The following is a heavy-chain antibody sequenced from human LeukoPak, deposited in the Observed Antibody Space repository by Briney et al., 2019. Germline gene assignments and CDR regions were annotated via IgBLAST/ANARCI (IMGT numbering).Heavy chain of an antibody. D-gene: IGHD3-10*01. Sequence: SETLSLTCTVSGGSISLYYWNWIRQPAGKGLEWIGRIFSSGITNYNPSLKSRVTMSVDTSKSQFSLALSSVTAADTAVYYCAREISGSYYNPLGYMDVWGKGTTVTVAS. CDR2: IFSSGIT. V-gene: IGHV4-4*07. J-gene: IGHJ6*03. CDR1: GGSISLYY. CDR3: AREISGSYYNPLGYMDV.